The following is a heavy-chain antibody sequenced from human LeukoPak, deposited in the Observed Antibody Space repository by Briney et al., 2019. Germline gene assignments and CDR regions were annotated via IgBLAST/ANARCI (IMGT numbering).Heavy chain of an antibody. V-gene: IGHV3-30*02. D-gene: IGHD5-12*01. CDR1: GFTFSSYG. CDR3: AKDGSGYGHTYYFDY. Sequence: GRSLRLSCAASGFTFSSYGMHWVRQAPGKGLEWVAFIRYDGSNKYYADSLKGRFTISRDNSKNTLYLQMNSLRAEDTAVYYCAKDGSGYGHTYYFDYWGQGTLVTVSS. CDR2: IRYDGSNK. J-gene: IGHJ4*02.